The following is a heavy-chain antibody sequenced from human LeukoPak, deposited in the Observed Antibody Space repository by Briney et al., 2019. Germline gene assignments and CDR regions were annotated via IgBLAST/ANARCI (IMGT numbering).Heavy chain of an antibody. D-gene: IGHD3-22*01. J-gene: IGHJ4*02. CDR2: ISYDGSNK. CDR1: GFTFSSYG. CDR3: ARDNYYDSSGYPDY. V-gene: IGHV3-30*03. Sequence: AGGSLRLSCAASGFTFSSYGMHWVRQAPGKGLEWVGVISYDGSNKYYADSVKGRFTISRDNSKNTLYLQMNSLRAEDTAVYYCARDNYYDSSGYPDYWGQGTLVTVSS.